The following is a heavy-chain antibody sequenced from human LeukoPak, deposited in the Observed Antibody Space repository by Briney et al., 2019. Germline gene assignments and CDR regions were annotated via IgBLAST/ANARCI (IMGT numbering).Heavy chain of an antibody. V-gene: IGHV3-23*01. D-gene: IGHD6-13*01. J-gene: IGHJ6*02. Sequence: RGSLRLSCAASGFTFSSFAMNWVRRAPGKGLEWVSTISGNGGATYYADSVKGRFTISRDNSKNTLYLQMNSLRAEDTAVYYCAKAPGIAAAGRMDVWGQGTTVTVSS. CDR1: GFTFSSFA. CDR3: AKAPGIAAAGRMDV. CDR2: ISGNGGAT.